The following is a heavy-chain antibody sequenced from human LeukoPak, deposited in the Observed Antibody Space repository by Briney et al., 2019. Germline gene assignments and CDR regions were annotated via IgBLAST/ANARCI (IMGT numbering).Heavy chain of an antibody. D-gene: IGHD1-26*01. J-gene: IGHJ3*02. V-gene: IGHV3-9*01. CDR2: ISWNSGSI. CDR1: GFTFDDYA. Sequence: GGSLRLSCAASGFTFDDYAMHWVRQAPGKGLEWVSGISWNSGSIGYADSVKGRFTISRDGSKNTLYLQMNSLRVEDAAVYYCARSRHSGAAFDIWGQGTMVTVSS. CDR3: ARSRHSGAAFDI.